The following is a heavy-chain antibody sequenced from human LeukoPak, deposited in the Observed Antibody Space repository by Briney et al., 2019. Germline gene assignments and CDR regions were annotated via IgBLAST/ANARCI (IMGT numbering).Heavy chain of an antibody. D-gene: IGHD4-23*01. CDR1: GYTFTSYG. V-gene: IGHV1-18*01. J-gene: IGHJ6*03. CDR3: ARGATVVTLTGGLLTYYMDV. CDR2: ISAYNGNT. Sequence: ASVKVSCKASGYTFTSYGISWVRQAPGQGLEWMGWISAYNGNTNYAQKLQGRVTMTTDTSTSTAYMELRSLRSDDTAVYYCARGATVVTLTGGLLTYYMDVWGKGTTVTVSS.